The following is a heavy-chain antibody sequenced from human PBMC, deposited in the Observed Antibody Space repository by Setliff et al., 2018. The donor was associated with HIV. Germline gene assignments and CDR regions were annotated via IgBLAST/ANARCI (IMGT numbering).Heavy chain of an antibody. J-gene: IGHJ4*02. D-gene: IGHD6-13*01. CDR3: AKDRGAAAGPYYFDF. CDR2: ISWNSGSI. V-gene: IGHV3-9*03. CDR1: GFTFDGYA. Sequence: GGSLRLSCAASGFTFDGYAMHWVRQAPGKGLEWVSGISWNSGSIYYADSVKGRFSTSRDNAKNSLYLQMNSLRTEDMALYYCAKDRGAAAGPYYFDFWGQGTLVTVS.